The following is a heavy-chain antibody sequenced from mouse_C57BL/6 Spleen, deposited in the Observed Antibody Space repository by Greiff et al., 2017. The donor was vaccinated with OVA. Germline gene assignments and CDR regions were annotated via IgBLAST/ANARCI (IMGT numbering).Heavy chain of an antibody. CDR3: ARFPFITTVVAKRAYAMDY. CDR1: GYTFTDHT. V-gene: IGHV1-78*01. J-gene: IGHJ4*01. D-gene: IGHD1-1*01. Sequence: VKLMESDAELVKPGASVKISCKVSGYTFTDHTIHWMKQRPEQGLEWIGYIYPRDGSTKYNEKFKGKATLTADKSSSTAYMQLNSLTSEDSAVYFCARFPFITTVVAKRAYAMDYWGQGTSVTVSS. CDR2: IYPRDGST.